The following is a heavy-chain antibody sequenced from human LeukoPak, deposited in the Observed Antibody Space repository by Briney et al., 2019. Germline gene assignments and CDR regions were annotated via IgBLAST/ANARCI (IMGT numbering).Heavy chain of an antibody. Sequence: GGSLRLSCVAFGFSFSTYEMNWIRQAPGKGLEWVSYISSSGSTIYYADSVKGRFTISRDNAKNSLYLQMNSLRAEDTAVYYCARVILRYYYDSSGPYFDYWGQGTLVTVSS. V-gene: IGHV3-48*03. CDR2: ISSSGSTI. D-gene: IGHD3-22*01. J-gene: IGHJ4*02. CDR3: ARVILRYYYDSSGPYFDY. CDR1: GFSFSTYE.